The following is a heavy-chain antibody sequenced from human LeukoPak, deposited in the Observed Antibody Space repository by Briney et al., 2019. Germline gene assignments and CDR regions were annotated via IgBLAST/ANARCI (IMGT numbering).Heavy chain of an antibody. D-gene: IGHD1-26*01. CDR1: GITFSRYG. V-gene: IGHV3-30*03. J-gene: IGHJ4*02. CDR3: ARRATKTPYFDY. CDR2: VSYDGSDK. Sequence: GGSLRLSCAASGITFSRYGMHWVRQAPGKGLEWVAVVSYDGSDKNYIESVKGRFIISRDNANNTLYLQMSSLRAEDSAVYYCARRATKTPYFDYWGQGTLVTVSS.